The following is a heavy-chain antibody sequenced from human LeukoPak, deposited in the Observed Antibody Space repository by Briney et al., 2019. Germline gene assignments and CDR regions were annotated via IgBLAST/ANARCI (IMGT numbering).Heavy chain of an antibody. CDR3: ATTVTTRY. V-gene: IGHV3-48*04. J-gene: IGHJ4*02. D-gene: IGHD4-17*01. CDR1: GFTFSSYY. Sequence: GGSLRLSCAASGFTFSSYYMNWVRQGPGKGLEWVSYISSSSSTIHYADSVKGRFTISRDNAKNSLYLQMNSLRAEDTAVYYCATTVTTRYWGQGTLVTVSS. CDR2: ISSSSSTI.